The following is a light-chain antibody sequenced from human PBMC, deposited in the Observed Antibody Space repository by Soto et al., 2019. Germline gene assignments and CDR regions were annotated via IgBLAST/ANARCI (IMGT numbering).Light chain of an antibody. V-gene: IGLV2-14*01. CDR1: SSDIGGYNY. CDR3: SSYTSSSNPYV. Sequence: QSALTQPASVSGSPGQSITISCTGTSSDIGGYNYVSWYQQHPGKAPKLMIYEVGNRPSGVSNRFSGSKSGNTASLTISGLQAEDEADSYCSSYTSSSNPYVFGTGTKLTVL. J-gene: IGLJ1*01. CDR2: EVG.